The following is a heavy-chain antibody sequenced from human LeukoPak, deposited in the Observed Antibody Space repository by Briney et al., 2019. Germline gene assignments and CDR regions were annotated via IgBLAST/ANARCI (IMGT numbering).Heavy chain of an antibody. CDR3: ARVVYSGSWGYFDY. CDR2: IYYSGST. V-gene: IGHV4-59*01. D-gene: IGHD3-10*01. Sequence: SETLSLTCTVSGGSIFSYYWSWIRQPPGKGLEWMGYIYYSGSTNYNPSLKSRVTISVDTSKTQFYLKLSSVTAADTAVYYCARVVYSGSWGYFDYWGQGILVTVSS. J-gene: IGHJ4*02. CDR1: GGSIFSYY.